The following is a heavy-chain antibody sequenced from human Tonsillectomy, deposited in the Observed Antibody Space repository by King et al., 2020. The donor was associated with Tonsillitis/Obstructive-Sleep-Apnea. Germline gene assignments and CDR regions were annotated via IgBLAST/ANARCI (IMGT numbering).Heavy chain of an antibody. CDR3: TSDPSTTVTN. J-gene: IGHJ4*02. CDR1: GFTFKDAW. D-gene: IGHD4-17*01. CDR2: IKSKTDGGTT. V-gene: IGHV3-15*07. Sequence: VQLVESGGGLVEPGGSLTISCTASGFTFKDAWMNWVRQAPGQGLEWVGRIKSKTDGGTTNYAAPVKDRFTISRDDSNNTLFLLMNGLKTADTAGYYCTSDPSTTVTNWGQGTLVTVSS.